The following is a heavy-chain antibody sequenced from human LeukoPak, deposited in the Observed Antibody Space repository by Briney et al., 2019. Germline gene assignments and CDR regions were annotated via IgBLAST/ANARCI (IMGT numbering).Heavy chain of an antibody. CDR2: INPNSGGT. CDR3: ARVGYCSSTSCKKYGMDV. V-gene: IGHV1-2*02. CDR1: GYTITGYY. J-gene: IGHJ6*02. Sequence: ASVKVSCKASGYTITGYYMHWVRQAPGQGLEWMGWINPNSGGTNYAQKFQGRVTMTRDTSISTAYMELSRLRSDDTAVYYCARVGYCSSTSCKKYGMDVWGQGTTVTVSS. D-gene: IGHD2-2*01.